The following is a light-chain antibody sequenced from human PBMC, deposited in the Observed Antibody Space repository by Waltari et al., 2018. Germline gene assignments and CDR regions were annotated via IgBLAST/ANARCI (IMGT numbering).Light chain of an antibody. V-gene: IGKV3-11*01. J-gene: IGKJ4*01. CDR3: QQGSILPLT. CDR1: QSVFNY. CDR2: DTS. Sequence: VLTQSPATLSLSAGERATLSCRASQSVFNYLAWYQQKRGQAPRLLIYDTSKRATGIPARFSGSGSETDFTLTISNLEADDFALYYCQQGSILPLTFGGGTKVEIK.